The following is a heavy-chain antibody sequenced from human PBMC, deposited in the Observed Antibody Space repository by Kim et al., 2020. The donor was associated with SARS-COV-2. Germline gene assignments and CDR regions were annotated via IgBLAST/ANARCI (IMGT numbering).Heavy chain of an antibody. CDR3: ARAFLTNPNYFDY. Sequence: GGSLRLSCAASGFTFSSYAMHWVRQAPGKGLEWVAVISYDGSNKYYADSVKGRFTISRDNSKNTLYLQMNSLRAEDTAVYYCARAFLTNPNYFDYWGQGTLVTVSS. J-gene: IGHJ4*02. CDR2: ISYDGSNK. CDR1: GFTFSSYA. D-gene: IGHD4-17*01. V-gene: IGHV3-30-3*01.